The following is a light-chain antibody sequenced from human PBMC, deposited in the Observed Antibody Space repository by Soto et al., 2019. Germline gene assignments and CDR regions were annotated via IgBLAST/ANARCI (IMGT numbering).Light chain of an antibody. CDR2: GAS. J-gene: IGKJ5*01. CDR1: QGIYNY. Sequence: DMQMTQSPSSLSASVGDRVTITCRASQGIYNYLAWYQQKPGKAPKLLIYGASTLEAGVPSRFSGSGSGTDFTLTISSLQPEDVATYYCHKYNSALLTFGQGTRLEIK. V-gene: IGKV1-27*01. CDR3: HKYNSALLT.